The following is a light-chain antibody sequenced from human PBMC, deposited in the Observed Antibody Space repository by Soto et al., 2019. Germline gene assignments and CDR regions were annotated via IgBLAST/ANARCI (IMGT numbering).Light chain of an antibody. CDR2: DAS. CDR3: QQYYIYPWT. J-gene: IGKJ1*01. V-gene: IGKV1-16*01. CDR1: QDISNY. Sequence: DIQMTQSPSSVSASVGDRVTITGRASQDISNYLNCYQQKPGKAPKTLIFDASSLERGGPSRFSGSGSGTEFTLTISSLQPDDFATYYCQQYYIYPWTFGQGTKVDI.